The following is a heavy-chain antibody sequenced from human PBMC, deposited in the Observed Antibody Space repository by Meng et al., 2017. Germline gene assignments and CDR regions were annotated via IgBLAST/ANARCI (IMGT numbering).Heavy chain of an antibody. V-gene: IGHV4-59*01. J-gene: IGHJ6*02. Sequence: SETLSLTCTVSGGSISSYYWSWIRQPPGKGLEWIGYIYYSGSTNYNPSLKSRVTISVDTSKNQFSLKLSSVTAAETAVYCCARDRIGVAAAANYSYGMDVWGQGTTVTVSS. D-gene: IGHD6-13*01. CDR3: ARDRIGVAAAANYSYGMDV. CDR2: IYYSGST. CDR1: GGSISSYY.